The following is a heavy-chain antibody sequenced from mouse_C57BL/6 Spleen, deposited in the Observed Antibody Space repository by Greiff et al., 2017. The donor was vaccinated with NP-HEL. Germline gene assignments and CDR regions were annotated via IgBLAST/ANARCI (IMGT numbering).Heavy chain of an antibody. CDR3: AREFTTVVFERAMDY. CDR2: IHPNSGST. J-gene: IGHJ4*01. Sequence: QVQLQQPGAELVKPGASVKLSCKASGYTFTSYWMHWVKQRPGQGLEWIGKIHPNSGSTNYNEKFKSKATLTVDKSSSTAYIQLSSLTSEDSAVYYCAREFTTVVFERAMDYWGHGTSVTVSS. D-gene: IGHD1-1*01. V-gene: IGHV1-64*01. CDR1: GYTFTSYW.